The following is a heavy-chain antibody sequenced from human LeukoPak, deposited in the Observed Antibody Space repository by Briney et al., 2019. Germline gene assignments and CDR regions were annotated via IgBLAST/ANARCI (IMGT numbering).Heavy chain of an antibody. D-gene: IGHD5-18*01. V-gene: IGHV3-23*01. J-gene: IGHJ4*02. CDR3: AKDVIKGSPLWVDYFDY. Sequence: GGSLRLSCAASGFIFSSYSMSWVRQAPGMGLEWVSVITGSGGNTYYADSVKGRFTISKDNSKNTVYLQMSSLRVEDTAVYYCAKDVIKGSPLWVDYFDYWGQGTLVTVSS. CDR2: ITGSGGNT. CDR1: GFIFSSYS.